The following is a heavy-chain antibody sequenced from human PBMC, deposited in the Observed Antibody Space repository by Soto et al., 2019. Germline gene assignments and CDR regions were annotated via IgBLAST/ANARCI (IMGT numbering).Heavy chain of an antibody. CDR3: ASRIAAAGTGSYDY. Sequence: ASVKVSCKASGYTFTSYGISWVRQAPGQGLEWMGWISAYNGNTNYAQKLQGRVTMTTDTSTSTAYMELRSLRSDDTAVYYCASRIAAAGTGSYDYWGQGTLVTVSS. CDR2: ISAYNGNT. V-gene: IGHV1-18*01. CDR1: GYTFTSYG. J-gene: IGHJ4*02. D-gene: IGHD6-13*01.